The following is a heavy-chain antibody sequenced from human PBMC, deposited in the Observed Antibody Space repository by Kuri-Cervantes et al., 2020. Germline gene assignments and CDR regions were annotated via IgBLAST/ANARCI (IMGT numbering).Heavy chain of an antibody. D-gene: IGHD3-10*01. V-gene: IGHV3-23*01. CDR2: ISGSGGST. CDR1: GFTFSSYA. Sequence: GESLKISCAASGFTFSSYAMSWVRQAPGKGLEWVSAISGSGGSTYYADSVKGRFTISRDNSKNTLYLQMNSLRDEDTAVHYCARPMVRGASPDYWGQGTLVTVSS. J-gene: IGHJ4*02. CDR3: ARPMVRGASPDY.